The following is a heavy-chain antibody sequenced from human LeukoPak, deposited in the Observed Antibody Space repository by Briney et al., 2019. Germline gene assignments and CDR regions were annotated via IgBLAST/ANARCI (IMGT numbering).Heavy chain of an antibody. V-gene: IGHV4-39*07. CDR1: GGSISSSSYY. J-gene: IGHJ4*02. Sequence: SETLSLTCTVSGGSISSSSYYWGWIRQPPGKGLEWIGSIYYSGSTYYNPSLKSRVTISVDTSKNQFSLKLSSVTAADTAVYYCARWFSDSSGYAYWGQGTLVTVSS. CDR3: ARWFSDSSGYAY. CDR2: IYYSGST. D-gene: IGHD3-22*01.